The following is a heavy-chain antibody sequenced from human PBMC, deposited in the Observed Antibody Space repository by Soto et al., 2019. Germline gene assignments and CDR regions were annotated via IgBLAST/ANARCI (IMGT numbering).Heavy chain of an antibody. V-gene: IGHV3-30*18. Sequence: GGSLRLSCVASGFTFSNYGMHWVRQAPGKGLEWVAVISYDGSNKYYADSVKGRFTISRDNSKNTLYLQMTSLRTEDTALYYCAKLDEGGLQYAYYAMDVWGQGTTVTVS. CDR1: GFTFSNYG. J-gene: IGHJ6*02. CDR2: ISYDGSNK. D-gene: IGHD2-15*01. CDR3: AKLDEGGLQYAYYAMDV.